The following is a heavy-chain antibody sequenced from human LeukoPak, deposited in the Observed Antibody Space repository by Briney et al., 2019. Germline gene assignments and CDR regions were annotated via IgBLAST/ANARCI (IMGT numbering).Heavy chain of an antibody. Sequence: GGSLRLSCAASGFTFSNYWMNWVRQAPGKGLEWVANIKQDGSEKNYVGSVKGRFTISRDNAKNSLYLQMNSLRAEDTAVYYCARDRAAADLDYWGQGTLVTVSS. D-gene: IGHD6-13*01. CDR2: IKQDGSEK. V-gene: IGHV3-7*01. CDR1: GFTFSNYW. J-gene: IGHJ4*02. CDR3: ARDRAAADLDY.